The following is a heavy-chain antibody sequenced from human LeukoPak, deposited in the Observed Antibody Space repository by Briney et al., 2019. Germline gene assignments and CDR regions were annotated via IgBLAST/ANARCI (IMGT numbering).Heavy chain of an antibody. CDR3: ARGFGGVIVTPIDY. CDR2: ISSSSSYI. D-gene: IGHD3-16*02. Sequence: GGSLRLSCAASGLTFSSYSMNWVRQAPGKGLEWVSSISSSSSYIYYADSVKGRFTISRDNAKNSLYLQMNSLRAEDTAVYYCARGFGGVIVTPIDYWGQGTLVTVSS. J-gene: IGHJ4*02. CDR1: GLTFSSYS. V-gene: IGHV3-21*01.